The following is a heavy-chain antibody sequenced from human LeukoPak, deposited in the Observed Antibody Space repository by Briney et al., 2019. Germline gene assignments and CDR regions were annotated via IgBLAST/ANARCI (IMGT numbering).Heavy chain of an antibody. V-gene: IGHV3-23*01. CDR3: AKAGSYGTYRYYFDY. CDR1: GFAFSSYA. J-gene: IGHJ4*02. D-gene: IGHD5-18*01. CDR2: ISSSGGST. Sequence: GGSLRLSCAASGFAFSSYALSWVRQAPGKGLEWVSAISSSGGSTYYADSVKGRFTISRDNSKNTLYLQMSSLRADDTAVYYCAKAGSYGTYRYYFDYWGQGTLVTVSS.